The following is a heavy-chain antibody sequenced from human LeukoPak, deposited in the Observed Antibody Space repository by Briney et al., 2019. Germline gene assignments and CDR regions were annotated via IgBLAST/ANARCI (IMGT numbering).Heavy chain of an antibody. D-gene: IGHD5-12*01. CDR1: GYTFTNYD. Sequence: ASVKVSFTASGYTFTNYDINWVRQATGQGLEWMGWMNPNSGNTDYAQKFQGRVTMTRNTSISTAYMELSSLVSEDTAVYYCARGTGSWLRLTRWFDPWGQGTLVTVSS. J-gene: IGHJ5*02. CDR3: ARGTGSWLRLTRWFDP. CDR2: MNPNSGNT. V-gene: IGHV1-8*01.